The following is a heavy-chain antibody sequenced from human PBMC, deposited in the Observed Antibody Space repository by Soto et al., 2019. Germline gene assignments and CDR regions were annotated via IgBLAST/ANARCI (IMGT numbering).Heavy chain of an antibody. CDR1: GFTFSDYY. CDR3: ARGHTTVSTGY. Sequence: QVQLVESGGGLVKPGGSLRLSCAVSGFTFSDYYMSWIRQAPGKGLEWVSYISRDGTTTYYTDSVRGRFTLSRDNAKNSLYVQMNSLRAEDTAVYYCARGHTTVSTGYWGQGTLVTVSS. V-gene: IGHV3-11*01. J-gene: IGHJ4*02. D-gene: IGHD4-17*01. CDR2: ISRDGTTT.